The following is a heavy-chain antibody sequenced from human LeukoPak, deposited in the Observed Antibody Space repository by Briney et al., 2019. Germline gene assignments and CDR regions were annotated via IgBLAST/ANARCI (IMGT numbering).Heavy chain of an antibody. V-gene: IGHV6-1*01. D-gene: IGHD5-18*01. CDR3: ARAPMVNPHYYYYYMDV. Sequence: SQTLSLTCAISGDSVSSNSAAWNWIRQSPSRGLEWLGRTYYRSKWYNDYAVSVKSRITINPDTSKNQFSLQLNSVTPEDTAVYYCARAPMVNPHYYYYYMDVWGKGTTVTVSS. CDR2: TYYRSKWYN. J-gene: IGHJ6*03. CDR1: GDSVSSNSAA.